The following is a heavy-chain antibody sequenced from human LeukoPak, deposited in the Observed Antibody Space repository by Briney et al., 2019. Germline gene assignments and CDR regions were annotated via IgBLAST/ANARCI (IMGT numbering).Heavy chain of an antibody. CDR1: GHSIINSYY. J-gene: IGHJ3*02. CDR3: ARPYYYGSGSYPGAFDI. D-gene: IGHD3-10*01. Sequence: SETLSLTCAVSGHSIINSYYWGWIRQPPGKGLEWIGSIYYSGSTYYNPSLKSRVTISVDTSKNQFSLKLSSVTAADTAVYYCARPYYYGSGSYPGAFDIWGQGTMVTVSS. CDR2: IYYSGST. V-gene: IGHV4-38-2*01.